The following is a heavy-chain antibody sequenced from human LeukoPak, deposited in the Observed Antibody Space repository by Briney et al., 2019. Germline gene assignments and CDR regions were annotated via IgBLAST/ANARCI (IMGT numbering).Heavy chain of an antibody. J-gene: IGHJ4*02. V-gene: IGHV4-59*01. CDR2: FYNSGRS. CDR1: DDSISDYY. D-gene: IGHD3-16*01. CDR3: TRGAGWLIDY. Sequence: SETLSLTCTVSDDSISDYYRGWIRQPPGKGLEWIGYFYNSGRSTYNPSLKSRVTISADTSKNHFSLKLNSVTTADTAVYYCTRGAGWLIDYWGQGILVTVSS.